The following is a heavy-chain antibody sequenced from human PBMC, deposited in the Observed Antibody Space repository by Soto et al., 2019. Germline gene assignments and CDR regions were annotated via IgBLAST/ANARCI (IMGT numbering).Heavy chain of an antibody. J-gene: IGHJ6*02. V-gene: IGHV3-23*01. CDR2: ISASGGST. Sequence: EVQLLESGGGLVQPGGSLRLSCTVSGVTFSNYAMNWVRQAPGKGLEWVSFISASGGSTYYADSVKGRFTISRDNSKKTLYLQMNSLRGEDTAVYYCGKGSAATNYFYYATDVWGQGTTVTVSS. CDR1: GVTFSNYA. D-gene: IGHD2-15*01. CDR3: GKGSAATNYFYYATDV.